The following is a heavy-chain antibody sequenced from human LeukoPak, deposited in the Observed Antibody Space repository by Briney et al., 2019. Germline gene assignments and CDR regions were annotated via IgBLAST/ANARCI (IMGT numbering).Heavy chain of an antibody. CDR3: ARDPPYSSGLLDY. CDR1: GGSISSSSYY. Sequence: SETLSLTCTVSGGSISSSSYYWGWIRQPPGKGLEWIGSIYYSGSTYYNPSLKSRVTISVDTSKNQFSLKLSSVTAADTAVYYCARDPPYSSGLLDYWGQGTLVTVSS. V-gene: IGHV4-39*07. D-gene: IGHD6-19*01. J-gene: IGHJ4*02. CDR2: IYYSGST.